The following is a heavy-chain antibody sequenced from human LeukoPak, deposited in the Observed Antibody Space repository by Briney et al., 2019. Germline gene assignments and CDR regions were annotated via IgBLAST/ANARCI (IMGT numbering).Heavy chain of an antibody. Sequence: PGGSLRLSCTASGFTFGDYAMSWVRQAPGKGLEWVGFIRSKAYGGTTEYAASVKGRFTISRDDSKSIAYLQMNSLKTEDTAVYYCTRGASVDYYYDSSGYSAEYFQHWGQGTLVTVSS. V-gene: IGHV3-49*04. CDR2: IRSKAYGGTT. CDR1: GFTFGDYA. J-gene: IGHJ1*01. CDR3: TRGASVDYYYDSSGYSAEYFQH. D-gene: IGHD3-22*01.